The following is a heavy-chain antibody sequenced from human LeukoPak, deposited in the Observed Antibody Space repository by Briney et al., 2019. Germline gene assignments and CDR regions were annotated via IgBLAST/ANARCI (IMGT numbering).Heavy chain of an antibody. V-gene: IGHV4-59*01. CDR1: GGSISSYY. Sequence: SQTLSLTCTVSGGSISSYYWIWIRQPPGKGLEWIGYIYYSGSTNYNPSLKSRVTISVDTSKNQFSLKLSSVTAADTAVYYCARTSPGYSSTRVDFDLWGRGTLVTVSS. CDR2: IYYSGST. D-gene: IGHD6-13*01. J-gene: IGHJ2*01. CDR3: ARTSPGYSSTRVDFDL.